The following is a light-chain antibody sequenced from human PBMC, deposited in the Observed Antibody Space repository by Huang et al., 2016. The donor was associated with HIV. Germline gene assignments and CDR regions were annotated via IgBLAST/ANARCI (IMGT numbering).Light chain of an antibody. Sequence: DIQMTQSPSSLSASIGDKVTITCQATQDIARFLNWYQQKPGQAPKLLIYDAATLQTGVPSRFSGSGSGTDFSFTISSLQPEDIATDYCQQYDGLPPWTFGQGTKVEIQ. J-gene: IGKJ1*01. V-gene: IGKV1-33*01. CDR3: QQYDGLPPWT. CDR2: DAA. CDR1: QDIARF.